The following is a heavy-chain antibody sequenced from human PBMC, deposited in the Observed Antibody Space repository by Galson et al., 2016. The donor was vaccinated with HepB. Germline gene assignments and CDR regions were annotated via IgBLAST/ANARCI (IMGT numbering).Heavy chain of an antibody. V-gene: IGHV5-51*01. CDR2: IYPGASDT. J-gene: IGHJ4*02. CDR3: ARQVGATHDH. D-gene: IGHD1-26*01. CDR1: GYSFAKYW. Sequence: QSGAEVKKPGESLKISCQGSGYSFAKYWIVWVRQMPGKGLEWMGIIYPGASDTTYSTSFQGQVTISADKSISTAYLQWSSLKASDTAMYYCARQVGATHDHWGQGTLVTVSS.